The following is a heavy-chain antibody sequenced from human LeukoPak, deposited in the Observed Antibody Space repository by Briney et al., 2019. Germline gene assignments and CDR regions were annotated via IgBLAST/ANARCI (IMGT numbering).Heavy chain of an antibody. J-gene: IGHJ4*02. CDR1: GFTFSNAW. CDR3: ARDRSGYTFDD. Sequence: GGSLRLSCAASGFTFSNAWMNWVRQAPGKGLEWVSSISATGNYIYYADSVKGRFTISRDNAKNSLYLQMNSLRAEDTAVYYCARDRSGYTFDDWGQGTLVTVSS. V-gene: IGHV3-21*01. D-gene: IGHD5-18*01. CDR2: ISATGNYI.